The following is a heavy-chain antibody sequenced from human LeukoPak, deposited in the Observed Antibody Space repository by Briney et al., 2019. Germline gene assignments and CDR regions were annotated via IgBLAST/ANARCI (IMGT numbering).Heavy chain of an antibody. CDR1: GGSISSYY. J-gene: IGHJ4*02. CDR3: ARGYSYSQYYFDY. V-gene: IGHV4-59*01. Sequence: SETLSLTCTVSGGSISSYYWSWIRQPPGKGLGWIGYIYYSGSTNYNPSLKSRVTISVDTSKNQFSLKLSSVTAADTAVYYCARGYSYSQYYFDYWGQGTLVTVSS. D-gene: IGHD5-18*01. CDR2: IYYSGST.